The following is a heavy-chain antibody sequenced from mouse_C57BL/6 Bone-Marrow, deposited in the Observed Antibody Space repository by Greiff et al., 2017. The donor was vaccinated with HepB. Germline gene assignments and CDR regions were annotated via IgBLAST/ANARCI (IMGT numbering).Heavy chain of an antibody. D-gene: IGHD2-1*01. V-gene: IGHV1-52*01. J-gene: IGHJ1*03. CDR3: ARNLYDGNYWYFDV. CDR1: GYTFTSYW. CDR2: IDPSDSET. Sequence: QVQLQQPGAELVRPGSPVKLSCKASGYTFTSYWMHWVKQRPIQGLEWIGNIDPSDSETHYNQKFKDKATLTVDKSSSTAYMQLSSLTSEDSAVYYCARNLYDGNYWYFDVWGTGTTVTVSS.